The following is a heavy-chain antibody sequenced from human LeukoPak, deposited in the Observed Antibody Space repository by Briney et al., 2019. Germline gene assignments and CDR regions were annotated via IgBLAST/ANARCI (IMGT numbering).Heavy chain of an antibody. CDR1: GGSFSGYY. D-gene: IGHD3-9*01. CDR3: ARRLGYFDWLLKRWGFDY. Sequence: SSETLSLTCTVYGGSFSGYYWSWIRQPPGKGLEWIGYIYYSGSTNYNPSLKSRVTISVDTSKNQFSLKLSSVTAADTAVYYCARRLGYFDWLLKRWGFDYWGQGTLVTVSS. V-gene: IGHV4-59*12. CDR2: IYYSGST. J-gene: IGHJ4*02.